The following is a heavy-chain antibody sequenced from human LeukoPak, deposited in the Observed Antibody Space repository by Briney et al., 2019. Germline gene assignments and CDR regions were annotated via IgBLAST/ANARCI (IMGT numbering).Heavy chain of an antibody. D-gene: IGHD2-2*01. J-gene: IGHJ4*02. V-gene: IGHV4-38-2*02. Sequence: PSETLSLTCTVSGYSISSGFYWGWIRQPPGKGLEWIGEINHSGSTNYNPSLKSRVTISVDTSKNQFSLKLSSVTAADTAVYYCAREVPADYFDYWGQGTLVTVSS. CDR2: INHSGST. CDR1: GYSISSGFY. CDR3: AREVPADYFDY.